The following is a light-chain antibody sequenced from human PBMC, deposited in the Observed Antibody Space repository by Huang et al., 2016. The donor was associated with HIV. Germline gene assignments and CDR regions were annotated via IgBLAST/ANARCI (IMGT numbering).Light chain of an antibody. CDR1: QAISNY. J-gene: IGKJ3*01. Sequence: DIPMTQSPSSLSASIGDTVTITCQASQAISNYVNWYQQKPGKAPKFLIYDVSNLEAGVPSMFRGSGSGTRFTFTISSQQPEDVATYYCQQYGNLPFTFGPGTTVDLK. CDR2: DVS. V-gene: IGKV1-33*01. CDR3: QQYGNLPFT.